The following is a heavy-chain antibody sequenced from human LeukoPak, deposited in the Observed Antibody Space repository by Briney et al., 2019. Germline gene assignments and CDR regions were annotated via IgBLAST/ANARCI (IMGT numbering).Heavy chain of an antibody. CDR3: ARGSVSGQYYGSGSYYAC. V-gene: IGHV4-34*01. Sequence: PSETLSLTCAVYGGSFSGYYWTWIRQPPGKGLEWIGEINHSGSTNYNPSLKSRVTISVDTSKNQFSLKLRSVTAADTAVYYCARGSVSGQYYGSGSYYACWGQGTLVTVSS. CDR1: GGSFSGYY. CDR2: INHSGST. D-gene: IGHD3-10*01. J-gene: IGHJ4*02.